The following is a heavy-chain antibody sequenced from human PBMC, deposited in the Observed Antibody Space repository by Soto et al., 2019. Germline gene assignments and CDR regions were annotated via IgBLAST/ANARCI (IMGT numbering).Heavy chain of an antibody. D-gene: IGHD3-22*01. CDR3: ARDLGNYYDSSGLN. V-gene: IGHV3-21*01. CDR2: ISSSSSYI. CDR1: GFTFSSYS. J-gene: IGHJ4*02. Sequence: EVQLVESGGGLVKPGGSLRLSCAASGFTFSSYSMNWVRQAPGKGLEWVSSISSSSSYIYYADSVKGRFTISRDNAKNSLYLQMNSLRAEDTAVYYCARDLGNYYDSSGLNWGQGTLVTVSS.